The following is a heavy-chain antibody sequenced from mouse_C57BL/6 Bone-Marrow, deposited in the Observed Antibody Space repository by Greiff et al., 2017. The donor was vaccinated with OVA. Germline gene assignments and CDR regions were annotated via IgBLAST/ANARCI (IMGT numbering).Heavy chain of an antibody. CDR2: ISNLAYSI. CDR1: GFTFSDYG. Sequence: EVQGVESGGGLVQPGGSLKLSCAASGFTFSDYGMAWVRQAPRTGPEWVAFISNLAYSIYYADTVTGRFTISRENAKNTLYLEMSSLRSEDTAMYYCARLGLLRRYYAMDYWGQGTSVTVSS. J-gene: IGHJ4*01. CDR3: ARLGLLRRYYAMDY. D-gene: IGHD1-1*01. V-gene: IGHV5-15*01.